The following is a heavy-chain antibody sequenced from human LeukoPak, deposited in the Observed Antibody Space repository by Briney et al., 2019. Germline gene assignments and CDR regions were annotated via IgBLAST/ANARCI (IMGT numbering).Heavy chain of an antibody. J-gene: IGHJ6*02. Sequence: GGSLRLSCAASGFTFNSYWMNWVRQAPGKGLEWVANIKRDGSEKYYVDSVKGRFTISRDNAKNPLYLQMSNLRAEDTAVYFCARGGGLDVWGQGATVTVSS. CDR1: GFTFNSYW. V-gene: IGHV3-7*03. D-gene: IGHD3-16*01. CDR3: ARGGGLDV. CDR2: IKRDGSEK.